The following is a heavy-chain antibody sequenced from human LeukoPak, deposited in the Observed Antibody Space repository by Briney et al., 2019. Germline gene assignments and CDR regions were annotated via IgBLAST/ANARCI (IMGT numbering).Heavy chain of an antibody. CDR2: IYTRRST. Sequence: SETLSVTCTVSGGSISSYYWSWIRQPAGKGLEWIGRIYTRRSTNYNPSLKSRVTMSVDTSKNQFSLKLSSVTAADTAVYYCARDKGSCSSTSCSPNYYMDVWGKGTTVTVSS. J-gene: IGHJ6*03. CDR3: ARDKGSCSSTSCSPNYYMDV. V-gene: IGHV4-4*07. CDR1: GGSISSYY. D-gene: IGHD2-2*01.